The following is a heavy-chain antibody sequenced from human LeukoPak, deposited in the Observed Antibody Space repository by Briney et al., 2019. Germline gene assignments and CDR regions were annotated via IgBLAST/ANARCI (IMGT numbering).Heavy chain of an antibody. J-gene: IGHJ4*02. CDR1: GFTFSSYA. D-gene: IGHD3-10*01. V-gene: IGHV3-23*01. Sequence: GGSLILSCAASGFTFSSYAMSWVRQAPGKGLEWVSVISNSAGSTFYADSVKGRFTISRDNSKNTLYLQMNSLRAEDTAVYYCAKRASGSGTSLYYFDYWGQGTLVTVSS. CDR2: ISNSAGST. CDR3: AKRASGSGTSLYYFDY.